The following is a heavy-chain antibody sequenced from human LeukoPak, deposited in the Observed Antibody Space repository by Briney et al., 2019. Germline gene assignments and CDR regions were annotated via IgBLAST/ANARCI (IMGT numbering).Heavy chain of an antibody. CDR3: ARQYNSGSFDP. J-gene: IGHJ5*02. Sequence: SETLSPTCTVSGGSIIISTYYWGWVRQPPGKGLEWIGSIYYSGTTSYNPSLKSRVTISVDTSKNPFSLKLTSVTAADTAVYYCARQYNSGSFDPWGQGTLVTVSS. CDR1: GGSIIISTYY. D-gene: IGHD6-19*01. V-gene: IGHV4-39*01. CDR2: IYYSGTT.